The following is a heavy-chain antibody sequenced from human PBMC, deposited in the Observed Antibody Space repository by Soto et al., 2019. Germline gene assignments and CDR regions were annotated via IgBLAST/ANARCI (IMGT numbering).Heavy chain of an antibody. J-gene: IGHJ4*02. V-gene: IGHV1-69*02. Sequence: ASVKVSCKASGGTFSSYTISWVRQAPGQGLEWMGRIIPILGIANYAQKFQGRVTITADKSTSTAYMELSSLRSEDTAVYYCASNLGGYSGYDSLFDYWGQGTLVTVSS. CDR1: GGTFSSYT. D-gene: IGHD5-12*01. CDR3: ASNLGGYSGYDSLFDY. CDR2: IIPILGIA.